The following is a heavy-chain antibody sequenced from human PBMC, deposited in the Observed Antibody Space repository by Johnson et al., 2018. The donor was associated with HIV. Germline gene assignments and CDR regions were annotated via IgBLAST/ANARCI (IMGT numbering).Heavy chain of an antibody. CDR3: ARDKGIAARPDAFDI. D-gene: IGHD6-6*01. CDR1: GFTFSSYD. Sequence: QVQLVESGGGVVRPGRSLRLSCAASGFTFSSYDMHWVRQSPGRGLEWVAVILNDGTNQFYADSVKGRFTISRDNSKNTLYLQMNSLRAEDTAVYYCARDKGIAARPDAFDIWGQGTMVTVSS. CDR2: ILNDGTNQ. V-gene: IGHV3-30*03. J-gene: IGHJ3*02.